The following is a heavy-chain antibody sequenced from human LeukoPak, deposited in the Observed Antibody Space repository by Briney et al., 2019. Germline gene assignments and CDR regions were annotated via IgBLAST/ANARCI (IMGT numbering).Heavy chain of an antibody. J-gene: IGHJ4*02. CDR3: ARLHVKFYCSGGSCYPGH. CDR1: GFTFSNAW. CDR2: ISGGGSTI. D-gene: IGHD2-15*01. V-gene: IGHV3-11*01. Sequence: PGGSLRLSCAASGFTFSNAWMSWVRQAPGKGLEWISYISGGGSTIYYADSVKGRFTISRDNAKNSLYLQMNSLRAEDTAVYYCARLHVKFYCSGGSCYPGHWGQGTLVTVSS.